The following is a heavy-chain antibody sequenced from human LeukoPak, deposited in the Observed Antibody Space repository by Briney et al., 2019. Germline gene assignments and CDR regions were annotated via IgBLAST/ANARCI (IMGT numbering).Heavy chain of an antibody. J-gene: IGHJ4*02. V-gene: IGHV3-48*01. CDR1: GFPLSSYS. D-gene: IGHD2-15*01. Sequence: GGSLRLSCAASGFPLSSYSINWVRQAPGKGLEWVSYISSSGSAIYYVDSVKGRFTVSRDNTKNSLFLQMNSPRAEDTAVYYCVRVKGSYFDYWGQGALVTVSS. CDR2: ISSSGSAI. CDR3: VRVKGSYFDY.